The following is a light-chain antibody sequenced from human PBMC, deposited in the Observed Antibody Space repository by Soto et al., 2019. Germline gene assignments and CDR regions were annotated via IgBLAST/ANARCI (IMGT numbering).Light chain of an antibody. Sequence: QSALTQPPSASGSPGQSVTISCTGTSSDVGGYNFVSWYQQHPGKVPKPVIYEVTKRPSGVPDRFSGSKSGNTASLTVSGLLHDEEAYYYSSSFGGSNKVLFGGGTKLTVL. J-gene: IGLJ3*02. V-gene: IGLV2-8*01. CDR3: SSFGGSNKVL. CDR2: EVT. CDR1: SSDVGGYNF.